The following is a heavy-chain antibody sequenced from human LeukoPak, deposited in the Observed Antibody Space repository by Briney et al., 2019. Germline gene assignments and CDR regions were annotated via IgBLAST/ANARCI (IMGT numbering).Heavy chain of an antibody. Sequence: SGGSLRLSCAASGFTFSSYAMSWVRQAPGKGLEWVSAFSGSGGGTYYADSVKGRFTISRDNSKNTLYLQMNNMRTEDTAVYYCAREALEWSPPDIWGQGTTVTVSS. CDR2: FSGSGGGT. CDR3: AREALEWSPPDI. CDR1: GFTFSSYA. D-gene: IGHD3-3*01. J-gene: IGHJ3*02. V-gene: IGHV3-23*01.